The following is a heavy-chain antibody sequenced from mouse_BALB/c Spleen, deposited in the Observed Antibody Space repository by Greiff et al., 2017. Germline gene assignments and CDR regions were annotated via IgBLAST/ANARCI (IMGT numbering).Heavy chain of an antibody. CDR2: ISYSGST. V-gene: IGHV3-2*02. CDR1: GYSITSDYA. J-gene: IGHJ2*01. CDR3: ARSGTTAVDY. Sequence: VQLKESGPGLVKPSQSLSLTCTVTGYSITSDYAWNWIRQFPGNKLEWMGYISYSGSTSYNPSLKSRISITRDTSKNQFFLQLNSVTTEDTATYYCARSGTTAVDYWGQGTTLTVSS. D-gene: IGHD1-2*01.